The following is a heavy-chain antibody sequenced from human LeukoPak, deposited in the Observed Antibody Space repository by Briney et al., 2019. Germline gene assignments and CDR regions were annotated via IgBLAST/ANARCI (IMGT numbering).Heavy chain of an antibody. CDR2: INPSGGST. CDR1: GYTFTSYY. CDR3: ARENVEMATGNAFDI. J-gene: IGHJ3*02. Sequence: ASVKVSCKASGYTFTSYYMHWVRQAPGQGLEWMGIINPSGGSTSYAQKFQGRVTMTRDTSTSAVYMELSSLRSEDTAVYYCARENVEMATGNAFDIRGQGTMVTVSS. V-gene: IGHV1-46*01. D-gene: IGHD5-24*01.